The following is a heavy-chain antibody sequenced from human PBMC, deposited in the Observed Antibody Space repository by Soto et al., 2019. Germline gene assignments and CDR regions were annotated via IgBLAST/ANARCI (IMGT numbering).Heavy chain of an antibody. J-gene: IGHJ6*03. Sequence: VASVKVSCKASGGTFSSYTISWVRQAPGQGLEWMGRIIPILGIANYAQKFQGRVTITADKSTSTAYMELSSLRSEDTAVYYCARSWLDCSSTSCYYYYYMDVWGKGTTVTVSS. D-gene: IGHD2-2*01. V-gene: IGHV1-69*02. CDR2: IIPILGIA. CDR3: ARSWLDCSSTSCYYYYYMDV. CDR1: GGTFSSYT.